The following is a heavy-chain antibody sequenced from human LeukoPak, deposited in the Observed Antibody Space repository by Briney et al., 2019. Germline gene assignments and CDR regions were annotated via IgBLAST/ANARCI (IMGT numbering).Heavy chain of an antibody. CDR1: GYTFTRYY. J-gene: IGHJ4*02. Sequence: ASVKVSCKASGYTFTRYYIHWVRQAPGQGLEWMGWINPNSGSTNFAQKFQGRVTMTRDTSISTAYMELSRLRSDDTAVYYCARDAWSRWGPRPSSRTRALDYWGQGTLVTFSS. V-gene: IGHV1-2*02. D-gene: IGHD6-6*01. CDR2: INPNSGST. CDR3: ARDAWSRWGPRPSSRTRALDY.